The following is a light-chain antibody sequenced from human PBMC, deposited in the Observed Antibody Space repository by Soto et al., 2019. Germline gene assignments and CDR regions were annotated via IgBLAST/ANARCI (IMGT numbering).Light chain of an antibody. CDR1: QSVSNY. V-gene: IGKV3-11*01. Sequence: EIVLTQSPATLSLSPGEGATLSCRASQSVSNYLAWYQQKPGQAPMLLIFDASKRATGIPARFSGSGSGTDFTLPISSLEPEDFAVYYCQQRSNWPLTFGGGTKVEIK. J-gene: IGKJ4*01. CDR2: DAS. CDR3: QQRSNWPLT.